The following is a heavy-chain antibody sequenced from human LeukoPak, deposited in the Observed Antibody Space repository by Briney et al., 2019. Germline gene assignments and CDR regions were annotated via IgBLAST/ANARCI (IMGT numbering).Heavy chain of an antibody. V-gene: IGHV3-48*02. Sequence: PAGSLRLSCAASGFTFSSYSINWVRQAPAKGLEWGSYIRSSSGSMNYADSVKGRFIIYRDNAKNALYLQMNSLRDEDRAVYYCARDGQALRGSFDFWGQGTLVSVSS. CDR3: ARDGQALRGSFDF. CDR2: IRSSSGSM. CDR1: GFTFSSYS. J-gene: IGHJ5*01.